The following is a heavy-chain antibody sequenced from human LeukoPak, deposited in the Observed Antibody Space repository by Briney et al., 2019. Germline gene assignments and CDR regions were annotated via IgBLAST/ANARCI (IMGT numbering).Heavy chain of an antibody. CDR2: INTVGSST. Sequence: GGSLRLSCAASGFTFSSYWMHWVRQAPGKGLVWVSRINTVGSSTTYADSVEGRFTISRDNAKNTLYLQMNSLRAEDTAVYYCARVYESTLYYYYYMDVWGKGTTVTVSS. CDR3: ARVYESTLYYYYYMDV. CDR1: GFTFSSYW. J-gene: IGHJ6*03. D-gene: IGHD2-2*01. V-gene: IGHV3-74*01.